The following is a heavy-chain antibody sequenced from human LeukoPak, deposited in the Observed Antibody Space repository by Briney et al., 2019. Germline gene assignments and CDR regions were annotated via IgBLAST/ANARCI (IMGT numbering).Heavy chain of an antibody. CDR2: IYYSGST. Sequence: SETLSLTCTVSGGSISSSSYYWSWIRQPPGKGLEWIGYIYYSGSTNYNPSLKSRVTISVDTSKNQFSLKLSSVTAADTAVYYCARHSSGWYGFDYWGQGTLVTVSS. V-gene: IGHV4-61*01. CDR1: GGSISSSSYY. J-gene: IGHJ4*02. D-gene: IGHD6-19*01. CDR3: ARHSSGWYGFDY.